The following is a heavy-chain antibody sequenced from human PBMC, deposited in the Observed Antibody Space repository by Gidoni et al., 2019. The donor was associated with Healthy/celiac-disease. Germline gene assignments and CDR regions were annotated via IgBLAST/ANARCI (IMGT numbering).Heavy chain of an antibody. D-gene: IGHD2-15*01. CDR3: ARDVAVHWYFDL. CDR1: GVSISSYY. V-gene: IGHV4-59*01. CDR2: IYYCGST. Sequence: QVQLQESGPGLVKPSETLSLTCTVSGVSISSYYWSWIRQPPGKGLEWIGYIYYCGSTNYTPSLKSRVTISVYTSKNQFSLKLSSVTAADTAVYYCARDVAVHWYFDLWGRGTLVTVSS. J-gene: IGHJ2*01.